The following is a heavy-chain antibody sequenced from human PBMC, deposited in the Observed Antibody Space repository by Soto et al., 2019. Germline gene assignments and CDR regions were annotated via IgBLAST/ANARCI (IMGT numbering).Heavy chain of an antibody. D-gene: IGHD6-13*01. Sequence: PGGSLRLSCAASGFTFSSYSMNWVRQAPGKGLEWVSYISSSSSTIYYADSVKGRFTISRDNAKNSLYLQMNSLRDEDTAVYYCGRGDFDSSWHEVCFDPSGQGTLVTVSS. V-gene: IGHV3-48*02. CDR2: ISSSSSTI. J-gene: IGHJ5*02. CDR1: GFTFSSYS. CDR3: GRGDFDSSWHEVCFDP.